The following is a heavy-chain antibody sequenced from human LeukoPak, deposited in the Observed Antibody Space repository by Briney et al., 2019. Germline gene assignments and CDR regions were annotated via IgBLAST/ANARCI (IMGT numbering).Heavy chain of an antibody. J-gene: IGHJ4*02. V-gene: IGHV3-23*01. CDR2: LSSSADST. D-gene: IGHD6-6*01. CDR3: ARRGSSFDY. Sequence: GGSLRLSCAASGFSFSNSAMSWVRQAPGKGLEWVSALSSSADSTYYADSVKGRFTISRDNAKNSLYLQMNSLRAEDTAVYYCARRGSSFDYWGQGTLVTVSS. CDR1: GFSFSNSA.